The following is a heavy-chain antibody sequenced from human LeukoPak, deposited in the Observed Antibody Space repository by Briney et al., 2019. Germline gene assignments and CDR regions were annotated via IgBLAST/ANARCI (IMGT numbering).Heavy chain of an antibody. D-gene: IGHD6-6*01. J-gene: IGHJ4*02. CDR1: GFTFSSYG. Sequence: GGSLRLSCAAFGFTFSSYGMHWVRQAPGKGLEWVAFIRYDGSNKYYADSVKGRFTISRDNSKNTLYLQMNSLRAEDTAVYYCAKDQYSSSYYFDHWGQGTLVTVSS. CDR2: IRYDGSNK. V-gene: IGHV3-30*02. CDR3: AKDQYSSSYYFDH.